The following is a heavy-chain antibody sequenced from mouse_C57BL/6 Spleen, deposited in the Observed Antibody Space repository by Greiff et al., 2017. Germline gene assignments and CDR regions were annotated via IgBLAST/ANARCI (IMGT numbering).Heavy chain of an antibody. CDR3: ARSLLLRGAMDY. V-gene: IGHV1-53*01. CDR1: GYTFTSYW. CDR2: INPSNGGT. J-gene: IGHJ4*01. Sequence: QVQLQQPGTELVKPGASVKLSCKASGYTFTSYWMHWVKQRPGQGLEWIGNINPSNGGTNYNEKFKSKATLTVDNSSSTAYMQLSSLTSEDSAVYYCARSLLLRGAMDYWGQGTSVTVSS. D-gene: IGHD1-1*01.